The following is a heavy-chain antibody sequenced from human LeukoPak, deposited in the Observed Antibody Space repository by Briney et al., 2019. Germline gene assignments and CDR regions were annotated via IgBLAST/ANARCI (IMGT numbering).Heavy chain of an antibody. V-gene: IGHV4-59*12. D-gene: IGHD2-8*01. CDR2: IYYSGNT. CDR3: ARYCTNGVCIYGMDV. Sequence: PSETLSLTCSVSGGSISNYYWTWIRQPPGKGLEWIGYIYYSGNTNYNPSLKSRVTISLDTSKNQLSLKLTSVTAADTAVYYCARYCTNGVCIYGMDVWGQGATVTVSS. J-gene: IGHJ6*02. CDR1: GGSISNYY.